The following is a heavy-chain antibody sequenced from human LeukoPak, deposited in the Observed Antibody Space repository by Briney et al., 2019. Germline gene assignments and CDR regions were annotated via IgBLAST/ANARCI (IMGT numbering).Heavy chain of an antibody. CDR1: GFTFSSYA. CDR2: ISSNGGST. Sequence: PGGSLRLSCAASGFTFSSYAMHWVRQAPGKGLEYVSAISSNGGSTYYANSVKGRFTISRDNSKNTLYLQMGSLRAEDTAVYYCARAFGWSYWFDPWGQGTLVTVSS. D-gene: IGHD2-8*01. CDR3: ARAFGWSYWFDP. J-gene: IGHJ5*02. V-gene: IGHV3-64*01.